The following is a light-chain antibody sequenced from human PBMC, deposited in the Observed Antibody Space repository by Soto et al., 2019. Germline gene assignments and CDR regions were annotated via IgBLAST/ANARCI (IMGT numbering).Light chain of an antibody. CDR3: QQYDDYWT. CDR1: QRLSSW. J-gene: IGKJ1*01. Sequence: DIQMTQSPSTLSASVGDRVIITCRASQRLSSWLAWYQHKPRQAPKLLIFDTSNLGSGVPSRFSGSGSGTEFTLTFSGLQPDDFATYYCQQYDDYWTFGQGTKV. V-gene: IGKV1-5*01. CDR2: DTS.